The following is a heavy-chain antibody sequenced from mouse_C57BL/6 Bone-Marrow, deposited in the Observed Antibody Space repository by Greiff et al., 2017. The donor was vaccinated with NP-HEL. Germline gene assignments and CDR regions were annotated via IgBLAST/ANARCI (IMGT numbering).Heavy chain of an antibody. CDR2: INPYNGGT. CDR1: GYTFTDYY. D-gene: IGHD1-1*01. V-gene: IGHV1-19*01. J-gene: IGHJ1*03. Sequence: EVQLQQSGPVLVKPGASVKMSCKASGYTFTDYYMNWVKQSHGKSLEWIGVINPYNGGTSYNQKFKGKATLTVDKSSSTAYMELNSLTSEDSAVYYGAGSGGYGSSYGYFDVWGTGTTVTVSS. CDR3: AGSGGYGSSYGYFDV.